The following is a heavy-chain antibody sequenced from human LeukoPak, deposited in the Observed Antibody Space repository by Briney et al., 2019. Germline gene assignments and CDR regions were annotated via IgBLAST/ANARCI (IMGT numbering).Heavy chain of an antibody. J-gene: IGHJ4*02. D-gene: IGHD2-21*02. Sequence: GGSLRLSCAASGFTFSDYWMTWVRQAPGKGLEWVANIKEDGTTKHYVDSVKGRFTISRDNAKRSLYLQMNSLRAEDTALYYCARGPSPVVTTRWGEGTLVAVSS. V-gene: IGHV3-7*01. CDR1: GFTFSDYW. CDR2: IKEDGTTK. CDR3: ARGPSPVVTTR.